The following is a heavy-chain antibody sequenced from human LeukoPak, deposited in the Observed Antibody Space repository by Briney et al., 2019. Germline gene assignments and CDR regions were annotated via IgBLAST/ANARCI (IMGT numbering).Heavy chain of an antibody. Sequence: PSETLSLTCTVSGGSISSYYWSWIRQPPGKGLEWIGYIYYSGSTNYNPSLKSRVTISVDTSKNQFSLKLSSVTAADTAVYYCATGEYDFWSGYYNYWGQGTLVTVSS. V-gene: IGHV4-59*01. J-gene: IGHJ4*02. D-gene: IGHD3-3*01. CDR1: GGSISSYY. CDR2: IYYSGST. CDR3: ATGEYDFWSGYYNY.